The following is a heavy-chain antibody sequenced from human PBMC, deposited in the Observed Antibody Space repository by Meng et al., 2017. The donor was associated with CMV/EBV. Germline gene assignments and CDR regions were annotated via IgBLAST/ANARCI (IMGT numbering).Heavy chain of an antibody. Sequence: SVKVSCKASGGTFSSYAISWARQAPGQGLEWMGGIIPILGIANYAQKFQGRVMITADKSTSTAYMELSSLRSEDTAVYYCARVVRRDATEDYWGQGTLVTVSS. V-gene: IGHV1-69*10. CDR2: IIPILGIA. D-gene: IGHD5-24*01. CDR3: ARVVRRDATEDY. J-gene: IGHJ4*02. CDR1: GGTFSSYA.